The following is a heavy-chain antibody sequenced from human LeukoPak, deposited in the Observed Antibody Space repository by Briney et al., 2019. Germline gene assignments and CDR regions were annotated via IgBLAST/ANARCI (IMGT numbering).Heavy chain of an antibody. Sequence: GGSLRLSRAASGFTFSSYAMHWVRQAPGKGLEWVAVISYDGSNKYYADSVKGRFTISRDNSKNTLYLQMNSLRAEDTAVYYCARDIQLWSMVYYYGMDVWGQGTTVTVSS. CDR3: ARDIQLWSMVYYYGMDV. V-gene: IGHV3-30-3*01. J-gene: IGHJ6*02. D-gene: IGHD5-18*01. CDR1: GFTFSSYA. CDR2: ISYDGSNK.